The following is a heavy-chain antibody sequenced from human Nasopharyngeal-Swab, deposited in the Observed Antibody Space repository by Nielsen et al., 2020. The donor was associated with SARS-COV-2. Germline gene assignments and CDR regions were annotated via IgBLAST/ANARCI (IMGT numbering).Heavy chain of an antibody. CDR3: ALLLEWLSPVGYFDY. D-gene: IGHD3-3*01. J-gene: IGHJ4*02. CDR2: IIPIFGTA. V-gene: IGHV1-69*13. CDR1: GGTFSSYA. Sequence: SSVNVSCKASGGTFSSYAISWVRPAPGQGLEWMGGIIPIFGTANYAQKFQGRVTITADESTSTAYMELSSLRSEDTAVYYCALLLEWLSPVGYFDYWGQGTLVTVSS.